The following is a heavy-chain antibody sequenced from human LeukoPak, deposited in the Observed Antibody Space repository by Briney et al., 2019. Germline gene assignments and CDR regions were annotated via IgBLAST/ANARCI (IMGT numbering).Heavy chain of an antibody. CDR1: GFAFSSHS. J-gene: IGHJ4*02. V-gene: IGHV3-21*01. Sequence: GGSLRLTCAASGFAFSSHSMNWVRQAPGKGLEWVSSISSSSSYIYYADSVKGRFTISRDNAKNSLYLQMNSLRAEDTAVYYCASAATGWLPPVYWGQGTLVTVSS. D-gene: IGHD6-25*01. CDR3: ASAATGWLPPVY. CDR2: ISSSSSYI.